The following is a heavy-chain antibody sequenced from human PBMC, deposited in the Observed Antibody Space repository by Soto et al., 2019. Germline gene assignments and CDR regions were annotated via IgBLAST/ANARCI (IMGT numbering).Heavy chain of an antibody. CDR2: ISSEGAST. J-gene: IGHJ4*02. CDR1: GFIFSTYA. Sequence: GGSLRLSCSVSGFIFSTYAMHWVRQAPGKGLEYVASISSEGASTYYADSVKGRFIISRDNSKNTLYLQMSSLRAEDTAVYYCVKDRYVDYWGQGILVTVSS. CDR3: VKDRYVDY. V-gene: IGHV3-64D*06.